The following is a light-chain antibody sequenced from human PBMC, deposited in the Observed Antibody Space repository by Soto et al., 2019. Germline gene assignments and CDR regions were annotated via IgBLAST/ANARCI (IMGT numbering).Light chain of an antibody. V-gene: IGLV1-40*01. CDR1: SSNFGAGYD. CDR2: GNN. CDR3: QSYDSNLSGWV. Sequence: QSVLTQPRSVSGAPGQGVTISSTGSSSNFGAGYDVHWYQQLPGTAPKLLIYGNNNRPSGVPDRFSGSKSGTSASLAITGLQAEDQADYYCQSYDSNLSGWVFGGGTKLTVL. J-gene: IGLJ3*02.